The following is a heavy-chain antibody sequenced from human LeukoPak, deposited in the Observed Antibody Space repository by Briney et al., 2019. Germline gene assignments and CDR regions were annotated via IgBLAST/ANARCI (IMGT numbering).Heavy chain of an antibody. Sequence: ASVKVSCKASGYTFTSYDINWVRQATGQGLEWMGWMNPNSRNTGYAQKFQGRVTITRNTSISTAYMELSSLRSEDTAVYYCARGRAPYYDFWSGYLPSNWFDPWGQGTLVTVSS. CDR2: MNPNSRNT. CDR1: GYTFTSYD. D-gene: IGHD3-3*01. CDR3: ARGRAPYYDFWSGYLPSNWFDP. J-gene: IGHJ5*02. V-gene: IGHV1-8*03.